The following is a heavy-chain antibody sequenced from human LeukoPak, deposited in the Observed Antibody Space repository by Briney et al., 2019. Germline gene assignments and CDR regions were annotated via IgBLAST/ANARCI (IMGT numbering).Heavy chain of an antibody. CDR2: IRVKASSYTT. Sequence: PGGSLRLSCGASGFTFSDYLMDWVRQTPGKGLEWVARIRVKASSYTTEYAASVEGRFIISRDDSKSSLYLQMNSPKSEDTAVYYCAAGARGSAPFDYWGQGTPVTVSS. V-gene: IGHV3-72*01. J-gene: IGHJ4*02. CDR3: AAGARGSAPFDY. D-gene: IGHD6-19*01. CDR1: GFTFSDYL.